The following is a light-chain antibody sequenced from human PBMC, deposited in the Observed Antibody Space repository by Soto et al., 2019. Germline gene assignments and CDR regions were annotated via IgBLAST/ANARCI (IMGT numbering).Light chain of an antibody. CDR1: QNIFTW. CDR3: QQYNSHS. CDR2: DAS. Sequence: DIQMTQSPSTLSASLGDRVTITCRASQNIFTWLAWYQHKPGKAPKLLIYDASILESGVPSRFSGSGSGTLFTLTITSLQSDDFATYYCQQYNSHSFGGGTKVDIK. V-gene: IGKV1-5*01. J-gene: IGKJ4*01.